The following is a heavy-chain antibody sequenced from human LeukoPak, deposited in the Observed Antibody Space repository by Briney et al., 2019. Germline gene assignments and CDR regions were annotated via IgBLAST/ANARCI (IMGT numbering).Heavy chain of an antibody. Sequence: GGSLRLSCAASGFTFSSYAMSWVRQAPGKGLEWVSVIYSGGSTYYADSVKGRFTISRDNSKNTLYLQMNSLRAEDTAVYYCARGRGQLWTYYFDYWGQGTLVTVSS. CDR3: ARGRGQLWTYYFDY. CDR1: GFTFSSYA. V-gene: IGHV3-53*01. CDR2: IYSGGST. D-gene: IGHD5-18*01. J-gene: IGHJ4*02.